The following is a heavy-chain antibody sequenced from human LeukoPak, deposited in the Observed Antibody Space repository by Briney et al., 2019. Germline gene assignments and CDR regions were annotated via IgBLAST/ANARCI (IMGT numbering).Heavy chain of an antibody. V-gene: IGHV1-2*04. CDR1: GYTFTGYY. CDR3: ALARAANWFDP. Sequence: ASVKVSCKASGYTFTGYYMHWVRQAPGQGLVWMGWINPNSGGTNYAQKFQGWVTMTRDTSISTAYMELSRLRSDDTAVYYCALARAANWFDPWGQGTLVTVSS. CDR2: INPNSGGT. J-gene: IGHJ5*02. D-gene: IGHD6-13*01.